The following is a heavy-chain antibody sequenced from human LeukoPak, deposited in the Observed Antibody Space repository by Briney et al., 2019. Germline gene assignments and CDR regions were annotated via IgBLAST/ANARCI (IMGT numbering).Heavy chain of an antibody. J-gene: IGHJ4*02. D-gene: IGHD1-26*01. V-gene: IGHV3-48*01. CDR1: GFTFSSYS. CDR3: ARFRSGSYFDY. Sequence: GGSLRLSCAASGFTFSSYSINWVRQAPGKGLEWVSYISSSSSTIYYADSVKGRFTISRDNAKNSLYLQMNSLRAEDTAVYYCARFRSGSYFDYWGQGTLVTVSS. CDR2: ISSSSSTI.